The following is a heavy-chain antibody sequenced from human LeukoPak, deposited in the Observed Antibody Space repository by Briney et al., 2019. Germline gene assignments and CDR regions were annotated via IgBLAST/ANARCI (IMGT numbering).Heavy chain of an antibody. V-gene: IGHV4-39*07. D-gene: IGHD1-26*01. CDR3: ARGRMSTWGYYYYYMDV. J-gene: IGHJ6*03. CDR2: IYYSGST. CDR1: GGSISSSSYY. Sequence: PSETLSLTCTVSGGSISSSSYYWGWIRQPPGKGLEWIGSIYYSGSTYYNPSLKSRVTISVDTSKNQFSLKLSSVTAADTAVYYCARGRMSTWGYYYYYMDVWGKGTTVTVSS.